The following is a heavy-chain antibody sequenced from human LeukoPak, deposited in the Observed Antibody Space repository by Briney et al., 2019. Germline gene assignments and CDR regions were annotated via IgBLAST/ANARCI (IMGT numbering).Heavy chain of an antibody. V-gene: IGHV4-38-2*02. D-gene: IGHD5-24*01. CDR3: ARDRLQFRVSFDY. J-gene: IGHJ4*02. CDR2: IYHSGST. CDR1: GYSISSGYY. Sequence: SETLSLTCAVSGYSISSGYYWSWIRQPPGKGLEWIGSIYHSGSTYYNPSLKSRVTISVDTSKNQFSLKLSSVTAADTAVYYCARDRLQFRVSFDYWGQGTLVTVSS.